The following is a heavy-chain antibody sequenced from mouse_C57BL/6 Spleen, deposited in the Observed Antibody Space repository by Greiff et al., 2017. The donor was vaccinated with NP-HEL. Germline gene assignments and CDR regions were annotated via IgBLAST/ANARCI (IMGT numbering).Heavy chain of an antibody. J-gene: IGHJ3*01. CDR2: ISDGGSYT. CDR1: GFTFSSYA. Sequence: EVKVEESGGGLVKPGGSLKLSCAASGFTFSSYAMSWVRQTPEKRLEWVATISDGGSYTYYPDNVKGRFTISRDNAKNNLYLQMSHLKSEDTAMYYCAREGLYGSSKFAYWGQGTLVTVSA. D-gene: IGHD1-1*01. CDR3: AREGLYGSSKFAY. V-gene: IGHV5-4*01.